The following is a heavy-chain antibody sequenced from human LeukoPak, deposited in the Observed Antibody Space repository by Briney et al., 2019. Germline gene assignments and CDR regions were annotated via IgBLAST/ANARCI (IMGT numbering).Heavy chain of an antibody. V-gene: IGHV3-30*03. D-gene: IGHD6-19*01. J-gene: IGHJ4*02. Sequence: GGSLRLSCAASGFTFSSYGMHWVRQAPGKGLEWVALISYDGSNKYYADSVKGRFTISRDNSKNTLYLQMNSLRAEDTAVYYCTRRGAVAGHEWGQGTLVTVSS. CDR3: TRRGAVAGHE. CDR1: GFTFSSYG. CDR2: ISYDGSNK.